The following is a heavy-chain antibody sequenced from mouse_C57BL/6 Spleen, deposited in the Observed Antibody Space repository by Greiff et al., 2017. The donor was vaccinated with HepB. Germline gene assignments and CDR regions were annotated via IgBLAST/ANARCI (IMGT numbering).Heavy chain of an antibody. Sequence: VQLQQSGAELVKPGASVKISCKASGYAFSSYWMNWVKQRPGKGLEWIGQIYPGDGDTNYNGKFKGKATLTADKSSSTAYMQLSSLTSEDSAVYFCARSGDGYYVWFAYWGQGTLVTVSA. CDR1: GYAFSSYW. V-gene: IGHV1-80*01. J-gene: IGHJ3*01. CDR3: ARSGDGYYVWFAY. D-gene: IGHD2-3*01. CDR2: IYPGDGDT.